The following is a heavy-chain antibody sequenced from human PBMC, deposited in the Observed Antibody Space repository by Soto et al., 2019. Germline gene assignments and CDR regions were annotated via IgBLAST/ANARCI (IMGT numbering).Heavy chain of an antibody. CDR1: GFSFSSYA. Sequence: DVQLLESGGGLVQPGGSLRLSCAASGFSFSSYAMVWVRQAPGKGLEWVAVICARGGSSYFADSVKGRFTLSRDNSKNVLSLEMNSLRAEDTAIYFCAKGSIEYSASVDNWGQGTLVVVSS. V-gene: IGHV3-23*01. CDR3: AKGSIEYSASVDN. D-gene: IGHD5-12*01. J-gene: IGHJ4*02. CDR2: ICARGGSS.